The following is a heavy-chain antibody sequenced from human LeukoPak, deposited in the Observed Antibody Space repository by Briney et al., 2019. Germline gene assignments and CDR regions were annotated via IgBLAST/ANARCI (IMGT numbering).Heavy chain of an antibody. D-gene: IGHD5-18*01. CDR3: ARGGYSYAYGYFDY. Sequence: PGGSLRLSCAASGFTFSSYSMNWVRQAPGKGPEWVSSISSSSSFLYYAGSVKGRFTISRDNAKNSLYLQVNSLRAEDTAVYYCARGGYSYAYGYFDYWGQGTLVTVSS. CDR2: ISSSSSFL. CDR1: GFTFSSYS. V-gene: IGHV3-21*06. J-gene: IGHJ4*02.